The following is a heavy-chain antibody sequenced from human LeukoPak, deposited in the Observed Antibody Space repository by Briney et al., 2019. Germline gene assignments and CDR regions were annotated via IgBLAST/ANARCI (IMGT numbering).Heavy chain of an antibody. CDR1: GFTFSSYG. D-gene: IGHD2-15*01. CDR2: IWYDGSNK. Sequence: GGSLRLSCAASGFTFSSYGMHWVRQAPGKGLEWVAVIWYDGSNKYYADSVKGRFTISGDNSKNTLYLQMNSLRAEDTAVYYCARGYSSSGNWFDPWGQGTLVTVSS. J-gene: IGHJ5*02. CDR3: ARGYSSSGNWFDP. V-gene: IGHV3-33*01.